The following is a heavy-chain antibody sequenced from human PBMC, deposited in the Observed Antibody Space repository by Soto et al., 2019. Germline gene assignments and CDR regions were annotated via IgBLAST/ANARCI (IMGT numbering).Heavy chain of an antibody. Sequence: QMQLQQWGAGLLKPSETLSLTCAVYGGSFSGYYYYWIRQPPGKGLEWIGEINRSGSTNYNPSLKSRVTISVDTSKNQFSLTLSSVTAADTAIYYCARGGLTKVPPLTWGQGTLVTVSS. D-gene: IGHD4-17*01. J-gene: IGHJ4*02. CDR2: INRSGST. CDR3: ARGGLTKVPPLT. V-gene: IGHV4-34*01. CDR1: GGSFSGYY.